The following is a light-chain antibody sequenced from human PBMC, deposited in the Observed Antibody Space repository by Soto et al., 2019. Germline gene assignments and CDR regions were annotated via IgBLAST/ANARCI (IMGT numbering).Light chain of an antibody. CDR3: QQYGRSPPIT. J-gene: IGKJ5*01. CDR2: AAS. V-gene: IGKV3-20*01. CDR1: QTVSNSY. Sequence: ETVLTQSPGTLSLSPGERATLSCRASQTVSNSYVSWYQHRPGQTPRVLIYAASSRTPGIPDRFSGSGSGTDFTLTISRLEPEDFAVYYCQQYGRSPPITFGQGTRLEIK.